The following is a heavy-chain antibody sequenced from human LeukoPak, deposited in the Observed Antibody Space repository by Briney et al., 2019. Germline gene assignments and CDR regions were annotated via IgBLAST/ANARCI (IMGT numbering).Heavy chain of an antibody. D-gene: IGHD5-18*01. V-gene: IGHV4-59*08. Sequence: SETLSLTCTVSGGSITRDYWSWIRQPPGKGLEWIGYIHYSGNTKYNPSLESRVTMSVDTSKNQFSLKVGSVTAADTAVYYCARGNAARRSAMAMYHFDYWGQGTLVTVSS. CDR1: GGSITRDY. CDR3: ARGNAARRSAMAMYHFDY. CDR2: IHYSGNT. J-gene: IGHJ4*02.